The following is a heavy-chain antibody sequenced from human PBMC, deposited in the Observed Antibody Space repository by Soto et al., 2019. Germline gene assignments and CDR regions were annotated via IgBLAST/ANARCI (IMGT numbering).Heavy chain of an antibody. Sequence: QVQLQQWGAGLLKPSETLSLTCAVYGVSFSGYYWSWIRQPPGKGLEWIGEINLSGSTNYNPSLKSRITISLDTSKNQFSLQLTSVTAADTAVYYCARGSYYSYTSCSQPYNWFDPWGQGTLVTVSS. CDR2: INLSGST. V-gene: IGHV4-34*01. J-gene: IGHJ5*02. CDR3: ARGSYYSYTSCSQPYNWFDP. D-gene: IGHD2-2*01. CDR1: GVSFSGYY.